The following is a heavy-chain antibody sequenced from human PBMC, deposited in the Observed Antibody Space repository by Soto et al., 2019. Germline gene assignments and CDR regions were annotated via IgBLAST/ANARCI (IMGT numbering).Heavy chain of an antibody. CDR1: GFSLRTSGVG. J-gene: IGHJ4*02. Sequence: QITLKESGPTLVKPTQTLTLTCTFSGFSLRTSGVGVGWIRQPPGKALEWLALIYWDDDKRYSPSLRSRLTITNDTSKNQVVLTMTNMDPVDTATYYCAHRLTLNSDWNYGRFDYWGQGTLVTVSS. CDR3: AHRLTLNSDWNYGRFDY. CDR2: IYWDDDK. D-gene: IGHD1-7*01. V-gene: IGHV2-5*02.